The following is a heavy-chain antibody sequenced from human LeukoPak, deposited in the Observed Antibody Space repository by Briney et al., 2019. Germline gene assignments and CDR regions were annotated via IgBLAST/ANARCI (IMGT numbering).Heavy chain of an antibody. D-gene: IGHD2-15*01. CDR1: GYTFTSYG. V-gene: IGHV1-18*01. CDR2: ISAYNGNT. J-gene: IGHJ6*02. CDR3: ARDLVVVVAANSYYYYGMDV. Sequence: ASVKVSCKASGYTFTSYGISWVRQAPGQGLEWMGWISAYNGNTNYAQKLQGRVTMTTDTSTNTAYMELRSLRSDDTAVYYCARDLVVVVAANSYYYYGMDVWGQGTTVTVSS.